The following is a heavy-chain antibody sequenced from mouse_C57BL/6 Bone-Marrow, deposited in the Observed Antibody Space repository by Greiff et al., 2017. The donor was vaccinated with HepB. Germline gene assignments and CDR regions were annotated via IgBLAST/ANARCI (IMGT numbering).Heavy chain of an antibody. J-gene: IGHJ4*01. CDR2: ISSGGSYT. Sequence: DVKLQESGGDLVKPGGSLKLSCAASGFTFSSYGMSWVRQTPDKRLEWVATISSGGSYTYYPDSVKGRFTISRDNAKNTLYLQMSSLKSEDTAMYYCARRGYDGYYDYAMDYWGQGTSVTVSS. V-gene: IGHV5-6*02. CDR3: ARRGYDGYYDYAMDY. D-gene: IGHD2-3*01. CDR1: GFTFSSYG.